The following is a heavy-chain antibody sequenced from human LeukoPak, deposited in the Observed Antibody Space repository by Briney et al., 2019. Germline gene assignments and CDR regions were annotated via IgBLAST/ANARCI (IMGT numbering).Heavy chain of an antibody. V-gene: IGHV3-11*01. D-gene: IGHD3-10*01. CDR1: GFTFSDYY. J-gene: IGHJ6*03. CDR3: ARAPHQGWFGELLSHYYYYMDV. CDR2: ISSSGSTI. Sequence: GGSLRLSCAASGFTFSDYYMSWIRQAPGKGLEWVSYISSSGSTIYYADSVKGRFTISRDNAKNPLYLQMNSLRAEDTAVYYCARAPHQGWFGELLSHYYYYMDVWGKGTTVTISS.